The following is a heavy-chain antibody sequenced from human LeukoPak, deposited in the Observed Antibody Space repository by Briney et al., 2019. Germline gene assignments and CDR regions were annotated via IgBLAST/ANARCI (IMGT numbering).Heavy chain of an antibody. V-gene: IGHV4-34*01. CDR1: GGSFSGYY. J-gene: IGHJ4*02. D-gene: IGHD3-9*01. CDR2: INHSGST. Sequence: PSETLSLTCAVYGGSFSGYYWSWIRQPPGKGLEWIGEINHSGSTNYNPSLTSRATISVDTSKNQFSLKLSSVTAADTAVYYCARGGYYDILTGTLYYFDYWGQGTLVTVSS. CDR3: ARGGYYDILTGTLYYFDY.